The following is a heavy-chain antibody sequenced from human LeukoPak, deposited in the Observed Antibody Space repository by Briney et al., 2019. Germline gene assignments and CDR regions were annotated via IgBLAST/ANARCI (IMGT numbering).Heavy chain of an antibody. V-gene: IGHV3-9*01. J-gene: IGHJ4*02. CDR3: AKDSFRRQYSSSWYYFDY. D-gene: IGHD6-13*01. Sequence: PGRSLRLSCAASGFTFDDYAMHWVRQAPGKGLEWVSGISWNSGSIGYADSVKGRFTISRDNAKNSLYLQMNSLRAEDTALYYCAKDSFRRQYSSSWYYFDYWGQGTLVTVSS. CDR1: GFTFDDYA. CDR2: ISWNSGSI.